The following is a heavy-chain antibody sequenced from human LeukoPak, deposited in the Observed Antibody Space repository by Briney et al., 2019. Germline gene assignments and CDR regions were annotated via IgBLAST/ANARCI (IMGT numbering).Heavy chain of an antibody. V-gene: IGHV1-2*02. CDR2: INPNSGGT. CDR3: AREGKGDILTGYCDY. Sequence: ASVKVSCKASGYTFTGYYMHWVRQAPGQGLEWMGWINPNSGGTNYAQKFQGRVTMTRDTSISTAYMKLSRLRSDDTAVYYCAREGKGDILTGYCDYWGQGTLVTVSS. D-gene: IGHD3-9*01. J-gene: IGHJ4*02. CDR1: GYTFTGYY.